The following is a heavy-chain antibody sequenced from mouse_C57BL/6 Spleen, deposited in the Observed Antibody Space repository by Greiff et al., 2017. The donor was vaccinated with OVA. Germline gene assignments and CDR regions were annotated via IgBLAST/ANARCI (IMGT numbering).Heavy chain of an antibody. D-gene: IGHD2-4*01. CDR1: GYSFTSYW. CDR2: INPSNGGT. Sequence: QVQLQQPGTELVKPGASVKLSCKASGYSFTSYWMHWVKQRPGQGLEWIGNINPSNGGTNYNEKFKSKATLTVDKSSSTAYMQLSSLTSEDSAVYYCAREGGYDYDAVPYWGQGTLVTVSA. V-gene: IGHV1-53*01. CDR3: AREGGYDYDAVPY. J-gene: IGHJ3*01.